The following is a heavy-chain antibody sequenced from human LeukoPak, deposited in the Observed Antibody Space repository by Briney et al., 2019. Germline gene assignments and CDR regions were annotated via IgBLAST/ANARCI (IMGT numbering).Heavy chain of an antibody. J-gene: IGHJ4*02. D-gene: IGHD3-16*01. V-gene: IGHV3-23*01. CDR2: ISGSGGST. CDR1: GFTFSSYA. CDR3: AEADLYYVWGSTNGDY. Sequence: GGSLRLSCAASGFTFSSYAMSWVRQAPGKGLEWVSAISGSGGSTYYADSVKGRFTISRDNSKNTLYLQMNSLRAEDTAVYYCAEADLYYVWGSTNGDYWGQGTLVTVSS.